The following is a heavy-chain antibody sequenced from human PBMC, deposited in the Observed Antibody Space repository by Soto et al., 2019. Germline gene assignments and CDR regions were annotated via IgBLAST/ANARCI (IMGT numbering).Heavy chain of an antibody. Sequence: PGESLKISCKGSGYSFINYWINWVRQMPDKGLEWMGRIDPSDSYTNYSPSFQGHVTISADKSISTAYLQWSSLKASDTAMYYCARLQAAAGDNDLTFGYWGQGTLVTVSS. CDR1: GYSFINYW. CDR3: ARLQAAAGDNDLTFGY. D-gene: IGHD6-13*01. CDR2: IDPSDSYT. V-gene: IGHV5-10-1*01. J-gene: IGHJ4*02.